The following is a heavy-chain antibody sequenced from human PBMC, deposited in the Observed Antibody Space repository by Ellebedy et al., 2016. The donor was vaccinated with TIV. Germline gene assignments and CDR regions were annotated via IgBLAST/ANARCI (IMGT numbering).Heavy chain of an antibody. J-gene: IGHJ4*02. CDR3: ARDWPDSSSPF. CDR1: GFTFSSYW. D-gene: IGHD6-6*01. Sequence: GGSLRLSCAASGFTFSSYWMHWVRQAPGKGLVWVSRINSDGSDTDYADSVKDRFTISRDNAKNSLYLQMNSLRAEDTAAYFCARDWPDSSSPFWGQGTLVTVSS. V-gene: IGHV3-74*01. CDR2: INSDGSDT.